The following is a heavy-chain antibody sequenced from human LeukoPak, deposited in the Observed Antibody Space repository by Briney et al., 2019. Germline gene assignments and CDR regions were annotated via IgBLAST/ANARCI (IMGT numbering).Heavy chain of an antibody. CDR1: GYSFTTYW. CDR3: ARVARYDSSGYYGY. V-gene: IGHV5-51*01. D-gene: IGHD3-22*01. CDR2: IYPGDSDT. Sequence: GESLKISCKGSGYSFTTYWIGWVRQLPGKGVEWMGIIYPGDSDTRYSPSFQGQVTISADKSISTAYLQWSSLKASDTAMYYCARVARYDSSGYYGYWGQGTLVTVSS. J-gene: IGHJ4*02.